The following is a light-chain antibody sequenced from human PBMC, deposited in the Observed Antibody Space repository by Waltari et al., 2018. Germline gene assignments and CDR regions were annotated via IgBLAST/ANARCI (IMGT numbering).Light chain of an antibody. J-gene: IGLJ3*02. CDR3: NSRDSSGNHWV. Sequence: SSELTQDPAVSVALGQTVMITCQGDSLRSYYASWYQQKPGQAPVLVIYGKNNLPSGIPDRFSGSSSGNTASLTITGAQAEDEADYYCNSRDSSGNHWVFGGGTKLTVL. CDR2: GKN. V-gene: IGLV3-19*01. CDR1: SLRSYY.